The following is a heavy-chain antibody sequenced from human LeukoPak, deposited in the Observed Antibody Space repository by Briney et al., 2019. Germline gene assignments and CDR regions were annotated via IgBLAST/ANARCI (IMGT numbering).Heavy chain of an antibody. Sequence: PGGSLRLSCSASGFTFSNYNMYWVRQAPGKGLEYVSGISSNGGSTYYADSVKGRFTISRDNSKNTLYLHMSSLRAEDTAFYYCVKGYYSDSSGYYFPLDYWGQGTLVTVSS. CDR1: GFTFSNYN. V-gene: IGHV3-64D*09. CDR3: VKGYYSDSSGYYFPLDY. CDR2: ISSNGGST. D-gene: IGHD3-22*01. J-gene: IGHJ4*02.